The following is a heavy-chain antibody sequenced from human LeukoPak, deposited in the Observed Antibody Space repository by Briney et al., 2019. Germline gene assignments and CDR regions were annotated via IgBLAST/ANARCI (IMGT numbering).Heavy chain of an antibody. CDR2: ISSSGSTI. CDR1: GFTFSSYE. Sequence: GGSLRPSCAASGFTFSSYEMNWVRQAPGKGLEWVSYISSSGSTIYYADSVKGRFTISRDNANNSLYLQMNSLRAEDTAVYYCARGGDYGSYYFDYWGQGTLVTVSS. D-gene: IGHD4-17*01. J-gene: IGHJ4*02. V-gene: IGHV3-48*03. CDR3: ARGGDYGSYYFDY.